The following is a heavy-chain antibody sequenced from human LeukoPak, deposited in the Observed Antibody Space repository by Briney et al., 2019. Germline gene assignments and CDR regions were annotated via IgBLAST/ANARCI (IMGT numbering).Heavy chain of an antibody. D-gene: IGHD2-15*01. Sequence: GASVKVSCKASGYTFTNYDINWVRQATGQGLEWMGWMNPNSGNTGYAQKFQGRVTMTRNTSINTAYMELSSLRSEDTAVYYCTRAQGGGPYYYNMDVWGKGTTVTISS. CDR1: GYTFTNYD. V-gene: IGHV1-8*02. CDR3: TRAQGGGPYYYNMDV. J-gene: IGHJ6*03. CDR2: MNPNSGNT.